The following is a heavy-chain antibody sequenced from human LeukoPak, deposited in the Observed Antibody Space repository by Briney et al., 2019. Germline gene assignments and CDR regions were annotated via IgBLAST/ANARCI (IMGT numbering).Heavy chain of an antibody. CDR1: GFTFSSYA. D-gene: IGHD6-13*01. J-gene: IGHJ6*03. CDR3: ARAGYSSSWYLFYYYYYMDV. Sequence: SARSLSLSCAASGFTFSSYAMHWVRQAPGKGLEWVAVISYGGGNKYYADSVKGRFTISTHNSKNTLYLQINSLRAEDTAVYYCARAGYSSSWYLFYYYYYMDVWGKGTTVTFSS. CDR2: ISYGGGNK. V-gene: IGHV3-30*01.